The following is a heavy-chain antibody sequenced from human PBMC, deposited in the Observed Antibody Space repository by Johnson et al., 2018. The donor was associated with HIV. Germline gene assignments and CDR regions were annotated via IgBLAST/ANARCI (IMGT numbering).Heavy chain of an antibody. CDR3: ARDWDPGEPMGAFDI. D-gene: IGHD3-16*01. J-gene: IGHJ3*02. CDR1: GFTFSDYY. V-gene: IGHV3-11*04. CDR2: ISSSGSTT. Sequence: QLVESGGGVVQPGRSLRLSCAASGFTFSDYYLSWIRQAPGKGLEWISYISSSGSTTYYADSVKGRFTISRDNAKNSLYLQMNSLRAEDTAGYYCARDWDPGEPMGAFDIWGQGTLVTVSS.